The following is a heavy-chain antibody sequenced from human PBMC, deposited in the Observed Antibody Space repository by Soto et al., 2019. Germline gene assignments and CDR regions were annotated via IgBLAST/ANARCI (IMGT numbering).Heavy chain of an antibody. CDR1: EGTFSRFP. Sequence: QVQLAQSGAEVKKPGSSVKVSCKASEGTFSRFPISWVRQAPGQGLEWMGGILPLSGTPNYGQKFQGRVTISADKSTSTVYMEVSSLRSGDTGVYYCAREGKYGSSAAFDIWGQGTMVTVAS. V-gene: IGHV1-69*06. J-gene: IGHJ3*02. CDR2: ILPLSGTP. CDR3: AREGKYGSSAAFDI. D-gene: IGHD6-6*01.